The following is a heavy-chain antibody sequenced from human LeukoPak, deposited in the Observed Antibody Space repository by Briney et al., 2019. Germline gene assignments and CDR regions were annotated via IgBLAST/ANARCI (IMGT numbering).Heavy chain of an antibody. J-gene: IGHJ3*02. CDR1: GFTFSGYW. D-gene: IGHD3-9*01. CDR2: IKQDGSEK. CDR3: AREYYDILTGYYDADAFDI. Sequence: PGGSLRLSCAASGFTFSGYWMSWVRQAPGKGLEWVANIKQDGSEKYYVDSVKGRFTISRDNAKNSLYLQMNSLRAEDTAVYYCAREYYDILTGYYDADAFDIWGQGTMVTVSS. V-gene: IGHV3-7*03.